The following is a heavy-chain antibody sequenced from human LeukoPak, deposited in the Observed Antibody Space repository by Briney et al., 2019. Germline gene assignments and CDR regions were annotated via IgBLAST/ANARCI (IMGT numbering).Heavy chain of an antibody. CDR2: ISGSGGST. J-gene: IGHJ6*02. Sequence: QPGGSLRLSCAASGLTFRDYAMNWVRQAPGKGLEWVSTISGSGGSTYYADSVKGRFTISRDNSKNTLYLQMNSLRAEDTAVYYCARKDYYYYDMDVWGQGTTVTVSS. CDR1: GLTFRDYA. CDR3: ARKDYYYYDMDV. V-gene: IGHV3-23*01.